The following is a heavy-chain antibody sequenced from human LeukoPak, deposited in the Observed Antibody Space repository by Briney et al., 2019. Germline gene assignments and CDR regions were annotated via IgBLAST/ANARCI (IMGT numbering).Heavy chain of an antibody. CDR1: GGSISRYY. CDR3: ARGLPYNWFDP. D-gene: IGHD5-18*01. CDR2: IYHSGTT. J-gene: IGHJ5*02. Sequence: SETLSLTCTVSGGSISRYYWSWIRQPPGKGLEWIGYIYHSGTTNYTPSLKSRVTISVDTSKNQFSLKLSSVTAADTAVYYCARGLPYNWFDPWGQGTLVTVSS. V-gene: IGHV4-59*01.